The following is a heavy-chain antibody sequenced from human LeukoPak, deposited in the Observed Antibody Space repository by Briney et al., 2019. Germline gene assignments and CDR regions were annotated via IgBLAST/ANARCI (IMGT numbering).Heavy chain of an antibody. V-gene: IGHV3-30-3*01. CDR1: GFTFSSYA. CDR2: ISYDGSNK. Sequence: GGSLRLSCAASGFTFSSYAMHWVRQAPGKGLEWVAVISYDGSNKYYADSVKGRFTISRDNSKNTLYLQMNSLRAEDTAVYYCARGSGWLFDYWGQGTLVTVSS. D-gene: IGHD6-19*01. CDR3: ARGSGWLFDY. J-gene: IGHJ4*02.